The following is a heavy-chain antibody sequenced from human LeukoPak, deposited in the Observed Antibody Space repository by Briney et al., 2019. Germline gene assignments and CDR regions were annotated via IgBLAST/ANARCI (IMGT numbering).Heavy chain of an antibody. CDR2: IGGDAVST. CDR1: GFTFSSYA. CDR3: AKDHYWSIDY. V-gene: IGHV3-23*01. J-gene: IGHJ4*02. Sequence: HPGGSLRLSCAASGFTFSSYAMSWVRQAPGKGLEWVSAIGGDAVSTYYADSVKGRFTISRDIAKNTLYLQMNSLRAEDTGVYYCAKDHYWSIDYWGRGTLVTVSS. D-gene: IGHD3-3*01.